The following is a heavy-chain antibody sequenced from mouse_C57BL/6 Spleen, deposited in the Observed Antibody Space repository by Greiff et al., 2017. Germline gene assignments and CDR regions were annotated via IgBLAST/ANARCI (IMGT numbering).Heavy chain of an antibody. V-gene: IGHV1-54*01. Sequence: QVHVKQSGAELVRPGTSVKVSCKASGYAFTNYLIEWIGVINPGSGGTNYNEKFKGKATLTADKSSSTAYMQLSSLTSEDSAVYFCARSVGSSYSFAYWGQGTLVTVSA. CDR3: ARSVGSSYSFAY. D-gene: IGHD1-1*01. CDR1: GYAFTNYL. CDR2: INPGSGGT. J-gene: IGHJ3*01.